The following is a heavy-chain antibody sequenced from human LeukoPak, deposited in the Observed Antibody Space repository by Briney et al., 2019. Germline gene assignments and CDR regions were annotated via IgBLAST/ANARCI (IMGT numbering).Heavy chain of an antibody. CDR1: GGSISSYY. D-gene: IGHD3-10*01. CDR3: ARDSMVRGVIQDYYYGMDV. Sequence: SETLSLTCTVSGGSISSYYWSWIRQSPGKGLEWIGYIYYSGSTNYNPSLKSRVTISVDTSKNQFSLKLSSVTAADTAVYYCARDSMVRGVIQDYYYGMDVWGQGTTVTVSS. J-gene: IGHJ6*02. V-gene: IGHV4-59*01. CDR2: IYYSGST.